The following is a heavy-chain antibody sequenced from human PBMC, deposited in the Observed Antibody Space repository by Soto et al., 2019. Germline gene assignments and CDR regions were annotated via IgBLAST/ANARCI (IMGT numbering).Heavy chain of an antibody. J-gene: IGHJ6*02. V-gene: IGHV3-48*02. Sequence: PGGSLRLSCAASGFTFSSYSMNWVRQAPRKGLEWVSYISSSSSTIYYADSVKGRFTISRDNAKNSLYLQMNSLRDEDTAVYYCARDTYDILTGYHLYYYYGMDVWGQGTTVPVSS. CDR2: ISSSSSTI. CDR1: GFTFSSYS. D-gene: IGHD3-9*01. CDR3: ARDTYDILTGYHLYYYYGMDV.